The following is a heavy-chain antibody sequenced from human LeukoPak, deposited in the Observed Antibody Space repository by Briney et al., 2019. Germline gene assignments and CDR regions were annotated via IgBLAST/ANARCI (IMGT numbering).Heavy chain of an antibody. CDR1: GFSVSRDH. Sequence: GGSLSLSCAASGFSVSRDHMSWVRKAPGKGLEWVSVIYNDGRTYYADTVKGRFTISRDNSKNTVDLQVNSLRAEDTAVYYCARVWELSYDYWGQGTLVTVSS. CDR2: IYNDGRT. D-gene: IGHD3-16*02. CDR3: ARVWELSYDY. V-gene: IGHV3-53*01. J-gene: IGHJ4*02.